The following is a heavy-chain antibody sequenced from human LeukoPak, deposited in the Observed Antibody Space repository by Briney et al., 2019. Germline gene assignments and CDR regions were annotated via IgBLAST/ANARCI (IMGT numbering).Heavy chain of an antibody. D-gene: IGHD6-19*01. CDR1: GGSIGSSGFY. J-gene: IGHJ6*02. V-gene: IGHV4-39*01. Sequence: PSETLSLTCIVSGGSIGSSGFYWGWFRQPPGKGLEWIGSIYYPGTTHYNPSLESRVTISVDTSKYQVFLTLRSVTATDTAVYYCGRHVSSGWDYFNGLDVWGQGTAVTVSS. CDR2: IYYPGTT. CDR3: GRHVSSGWDYFNGLDV.